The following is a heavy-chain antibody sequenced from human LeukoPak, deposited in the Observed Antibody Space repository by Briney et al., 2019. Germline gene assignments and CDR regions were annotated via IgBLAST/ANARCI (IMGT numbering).Heavy chain of an antibody. J-gene: IGHJ4*02. V-gene: IGHV3-23*01. D-gene: IGHD2-2*01. Sequence: GGSLRLSCAASGFTFSSYAMSWVRQAPGKGLEWVSAISGSGGSTYYADSVKGRFTISRDNSKNTLYLQMNSLRAEDTAVYYCATEDIVVVPAATPSGRVDYWGQGTLVTVSS. CDR3: ATEDIVVVPAATPSGRVDY. CDR2: ISGSGGST. CDR1: GFTFSSYA.